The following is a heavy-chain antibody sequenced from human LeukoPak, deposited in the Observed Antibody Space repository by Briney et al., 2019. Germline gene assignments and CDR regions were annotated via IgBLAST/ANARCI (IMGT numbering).Heavy chain of an antibody. Sequence: GGSLRLSCAASGFSFNGYYMSWVRHAPGKGLEWVASLKPDGSEKYYVDSVKGRFTISRDNAEKSLYPQMNSLRAEDTAVYYCAKDGDGKVDPYDYWGQGTLVTVSS. D-gene: IGHD2-21*01. J-gene: IGHJ4*02. CDR3: AKDGDGKVDPYDY. CDR1: GFSFNGYY. V-gene: IGHV3-7*01. CDR2: LKPDGSEK.